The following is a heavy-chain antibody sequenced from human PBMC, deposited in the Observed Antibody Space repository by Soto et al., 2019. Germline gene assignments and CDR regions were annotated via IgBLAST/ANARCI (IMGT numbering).Heavy chain of an antibody. CDR1: GGTFSSYS. Sequence: ASVKVSCKASGGTFSSYSISWVRQAPGQGLEWMGGIIPIFGTANYAQKFQGRFTISRDDSKSIAYLQMNSLKTEDTAVYYCTRDFYCSGGSCRYGMDVWGQGTTVTVSS. D-gene: IGHD2-15*01. J-gene: IGHJ6*02. CDR3: TRDFYCSGGSCRYGMDV. CDR2: IIPIFGTA. V-gene: IGHV1-69*05.